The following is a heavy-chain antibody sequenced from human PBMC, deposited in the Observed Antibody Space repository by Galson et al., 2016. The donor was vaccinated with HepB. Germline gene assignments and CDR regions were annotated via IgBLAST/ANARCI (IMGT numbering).Heavy chain of an antibody. CDR3: ARGIFSGSYSTGWYYFDY. J-gene: IGHJ4*02. D-gene: IGHD1-26*01. CDR2: INTANGNT. V-gene: IGHV1-3*04. Sequence: SVKVSCKASGYTFSSYAMHWVRQAPGQRLEWMGWINTANGNTKYSQKLQGRVTITRDTSASTAYMELSSLKSEDTAVYYCARGIFSGSYSTGWYYFDYWGEAILVTVST. CDR1: GYTFSSYA.